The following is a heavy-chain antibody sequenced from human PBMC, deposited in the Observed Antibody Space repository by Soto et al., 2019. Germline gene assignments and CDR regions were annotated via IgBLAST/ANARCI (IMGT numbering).Heavy chain of an antibody. CDR3: APNVPAAGYYYGMDV. V-gene: IGHV1-69*12. CDR1: GGTFSSYA. Sequence: QVQLVQSGAEVKKPGSSVKVSCKASGGTFSSYAISWVRQDPGQVREWMGGIIPIFGTAHYAQKFQGRVMFLAAESTSIAYMELSSVRSEDKAVDYGAPNVPAAGYYYGMDVWGQGTKLTVS. D-gene: IGHD2-2*01. CDR2: IIPIFGTA. J-gene: IGHJ6*02.